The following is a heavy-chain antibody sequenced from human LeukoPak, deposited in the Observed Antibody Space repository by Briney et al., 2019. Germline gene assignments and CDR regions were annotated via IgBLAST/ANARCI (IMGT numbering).Heavy chain of an antibody. CDR1: GGSISSGGYY. D-gene: IGHD3-3*01. CDR3: ARDVRGNYDSGFDP. V-gene: IGHV4-31*03. CDR2: IYYSGST. J-gene: IGHJ5*02. Sequence: PPQTLSLTCTVSGGSISSGGYYWSWIRQHPGKGLEWIGYIYYSGSTYYNPSLKSRVTISVDTSKNQFSLKLSSVTAADTAVYYCARDVRGNYDSGFDPWGQGTLVTVSS.